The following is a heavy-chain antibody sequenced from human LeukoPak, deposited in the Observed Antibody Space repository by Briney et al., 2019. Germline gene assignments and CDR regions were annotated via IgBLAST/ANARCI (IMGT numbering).Heavy chain of an antibody. Sequence: SETLSLTCTVSAGSISNYYWSWIRQPPGKGLEWIGYIYYSGSTNYNPSLKSRVTISVDTSKNQFSLKLSSVTAADTAVYYCARYTYYYDSSGYYPYFDYWGQGTLVTVSS. D-gene: IGHD3-22*01. CDR2: IYYSGST. CDR1: AGSISNYY. V-gene: IGHV4-59*01. CDR3: ARYTYYYDSSGYYPYFDY. J-gene: IGHJ4*02.